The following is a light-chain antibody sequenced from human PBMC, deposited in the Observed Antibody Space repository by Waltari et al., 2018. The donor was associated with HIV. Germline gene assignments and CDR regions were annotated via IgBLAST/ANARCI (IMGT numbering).Light chain of an antibody. J-gene: IGLJ1*01. V-gene: IGLV1-40*01. Sequence: QSVLTQPPSVSGAPGQRVTISCTGSSSNIGAGYHVHWYQHLPGPAPKLLIYDNGNPPSALPDRFSAAKSGTSASLAISRLQAEDEADYYCQSYDKRLSGYVFGTGTKVTVL. CDR3: QSYDKRLSGYV. CDR2: DNG. CDR1: SSNIGAGYH.